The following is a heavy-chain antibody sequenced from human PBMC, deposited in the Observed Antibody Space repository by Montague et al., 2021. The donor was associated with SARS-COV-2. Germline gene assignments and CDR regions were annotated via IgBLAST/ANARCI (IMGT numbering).Heavy chain of an antibody. D-gene: IGHD6-19*01. CDR1: GGSISSGGFS. CDR3: ARLKVAPNGGWNWFDP. CDR2: IFHTGTP. J-gene: IGHJ5*02. Sequence: TLSLTCSLSGGSISSGGFSWSWIRQPPGKGLEWIGHIFHTGTPHYSPSPKSRVTISIDRSKNQFSLNLDSVTAADTAVYYCARLKVAPNGGWNWFDPWGQGILVTVSS. V-gene: IGHV4-30-2*01.